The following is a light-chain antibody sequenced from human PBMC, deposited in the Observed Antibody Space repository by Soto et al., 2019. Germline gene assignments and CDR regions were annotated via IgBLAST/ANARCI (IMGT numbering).Light chain of an antibody. J-gene: IGKJ4*01. CDR1: QYVSTTF. V-gene: IGKV3-20*01. CDR3: QQYGSSPLT. Sequence: EIVLTQSPGTLSLSPGERATLSCRASQYVSTTFFAWYQQKPGQAPRLLIYGTSNRATGIPDRFSGSGSGTDFTLTIARPEPEDFAVYYGQQYGSSPLTFGGGTRMEIK. CDR2: GTS.